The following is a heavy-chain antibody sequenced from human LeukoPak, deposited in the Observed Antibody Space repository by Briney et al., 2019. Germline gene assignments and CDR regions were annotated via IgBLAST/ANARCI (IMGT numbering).Heavy chain of an antibody. J-gene: IGHJ6*03. Sequence: PGGSLRLSCAASGFTFSSYSMNWVRQAPGKGLEWVSSISSSSYIYYADSVKGRFTISRDNAKNSLYLQMNSLRAEDTAVYYCARDSKDDFWSGKFYYYYYMDVWGKGTTVTVSS. CDR1: GFTFSSYS. CDR2: ISSSSYI. V-gene: IGHV3-21*01. D-gene: IGHD3-3*01. CDR3: ARDSKDDFWSGKFYYYYYMDV.